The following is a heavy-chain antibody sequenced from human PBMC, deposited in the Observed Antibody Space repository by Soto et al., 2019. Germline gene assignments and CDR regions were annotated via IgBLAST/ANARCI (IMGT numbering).Heavy chain of an antibody. CDR2: IYYSGST. V-gene: IGHV4-31*03. CDR3: AGFFVVVRAAINILAWFTP. J-gene: IGHJ5*02. D-gene: IGHD2-2*02. CDR1: GGSISSGGYY. Sequence: SETLSLTCTVSGGSISSGGYYWSWIRQHPGKGLEWIGYIYYSGSTYYNPSLKSRVTISVDTSKNQFSLKLSSVTAADTAVNYCAGFFVVVRAAINILAWFTPWGQGTPVPVSS.